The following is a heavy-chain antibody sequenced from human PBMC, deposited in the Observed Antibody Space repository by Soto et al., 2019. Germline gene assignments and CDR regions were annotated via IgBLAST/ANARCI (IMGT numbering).Heavy chain of an antibody. Sequence: GGSLRLSCAASGFTFSSYWMHWVRQAPGKGLVWVSRINSDGSSTSYADSVKGRFTISRDNAKNTLFLQMNSLRTEDTAVFYCARDTFWSGTPGDSWGQGTLVTVSS. J-gene: IGHJ4*02. V-gene: IGHV3-74*01. D-gene: IGHD3-3*01. CDR2: INSDGSST. CDR1: GFTFSSYW. CDR3: ARDTFWSGTPGDS.